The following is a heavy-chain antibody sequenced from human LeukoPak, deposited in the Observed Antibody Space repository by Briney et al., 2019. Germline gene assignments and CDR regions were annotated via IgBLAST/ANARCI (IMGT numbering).Heavy chain of an antibody. CDR2: ITTGSHYI. V-gene: IGHV3-21*01. CDR1: GFIFSTYD. J-gene: IGHJ4*02. Sequence: GGFLRLSCEASGFIFSTYDMNWVRQAPGKGLEWVSLITTGSHYIYYADSVKGRFTISRDNAKSSLFLQMNSLRADDTAVYYCAAMRACSSTTCNPFDKWGQGTLVTVSS. D-gene: IGHD2-2*01. CDR3: AAMRACSSTTCNPFDK.